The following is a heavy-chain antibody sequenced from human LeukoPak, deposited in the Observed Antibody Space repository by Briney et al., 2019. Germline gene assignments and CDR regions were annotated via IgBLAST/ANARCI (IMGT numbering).Heavy chain of an antibody. J-gene: IGHJ4*02. CDR2: ISSSDDST. CDR3: ANSPRGIIDY. V-gene: IGHV3-23*01. D-gene: IGHD1-14*01. Sequence: GESLRLSCAASGFTFSSYATSWVRQAPGKGLEWVSIISSSDDSTYYADSVKGRFTISRDNSKNTLYLQMNSLRAEDTAVYYCANSPRGIIDYWGQGALVTVSS. CDR1: GFTFSSYA.